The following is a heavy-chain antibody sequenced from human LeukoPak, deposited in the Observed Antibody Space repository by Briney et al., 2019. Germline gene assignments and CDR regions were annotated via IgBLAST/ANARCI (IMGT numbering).Heavy chain of an antibody. CDR3: VPRGDEGFDY. J-gene: IGHJ4*02. Sequence: ASVKVSCKTSGYSFTGYYMHWVRQAPGQGLEWMGRMNPKSGDTNYAQKFQGRVTMTRDTSINTAYMELSSLRSDDTAVYYCVPRGDEGFDYWGQGSLVIVSS. V-gene: IGHV1-2*06. CDR2: MNPKSGDT. CDR1: GYSFTGYY. D-gene: IGHD3-16*01.